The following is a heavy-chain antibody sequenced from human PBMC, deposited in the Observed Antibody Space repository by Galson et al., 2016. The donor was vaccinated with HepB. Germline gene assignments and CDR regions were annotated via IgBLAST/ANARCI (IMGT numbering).Heavy chain of an antibody. J-gene: IGHJ4*02. CDR3: VRQGVSGGDYYFDY. D-gene: IGHD4-17*01. V-gene: IGHV4-39*01. Sequence: LSLTCTVSGVFISSSSHYWGWIRQPPGKGLEWIGSIYDSGRTYDNPSLKSRVTMSVDTSKTQFSLELSSATAADTAVYYCVRQGVSGGDYYFDYWDQGTLVTVSA. CDR2: IYDSGRT. CDR1: GVFISSSSHY.